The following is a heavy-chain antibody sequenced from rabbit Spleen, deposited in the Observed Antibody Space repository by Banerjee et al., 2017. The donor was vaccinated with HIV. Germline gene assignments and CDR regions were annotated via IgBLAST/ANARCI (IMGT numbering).Heavy chain of an antibody. D-gene: IGHD6-1*01. J-gene: IGHJ4*01. CDR3: ARSDYDSDGYGGGHNL. Sequence: QEQLVESGGGLVQPEGSLTLTCTASGFSFSSSYYMCWVRQAPGKGLECIACIYGDSSGSTWYASWAKGRFTISKTSSTTVTLQMTSLTAADTATYFCARSDYDSDGYGGGHNLWGQGTLVTVS. CDR2: IYGDSSGST. CDR1: GFSFSSSYY. V-gene: IGHV1S45*01.